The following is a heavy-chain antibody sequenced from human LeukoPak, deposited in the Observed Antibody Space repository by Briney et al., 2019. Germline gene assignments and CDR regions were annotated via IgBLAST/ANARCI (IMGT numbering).Heavy chain of an antibody. V-gene: IGHV3-30*03. D-gene: IGHD2-21*02. CDR1: GFTFSSYG. Sequence: PGGSLRLSCAASGFTFSSYGMHWVRQAPGKGLEWVAVISYDGSNKYYADSVKGRFTISRDNSKNTLYLQMNSLRAEDTAVYYCARGHRGADCGGDCYSFDYWGQGTLVTVSS. J-gene: IGHJ4*02. CDR3: ARGHRGADCGGDCYSFDY. CDR2: ISYDGSNK.